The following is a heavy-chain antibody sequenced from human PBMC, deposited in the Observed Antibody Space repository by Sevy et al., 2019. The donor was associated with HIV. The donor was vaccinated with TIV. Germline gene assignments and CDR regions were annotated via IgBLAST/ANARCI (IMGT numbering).Heavy chain of an antibody. CDR1: GFIVSSNY. Sequence: GGSLRLSCAVSGFIVSSNYMTWVRQAPGKGLEWVSVIYSGGNTVYADSVRGRVTISRDNSKNTLYLQMNSLRAEDTAVYYCARGMILEGSWYGMDVWGQGTTVTVSS. D-gene: IGHD3-3*01. V-gene: IGHV3-53*01. J-gene: IGHJ6*02. CDR2: IYSGGNT. CDR3: ARGMILEGSWYGMDV.